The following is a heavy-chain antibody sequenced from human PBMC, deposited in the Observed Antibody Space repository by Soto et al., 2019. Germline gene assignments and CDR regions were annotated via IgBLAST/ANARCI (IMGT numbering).Heavy chain of an antibody. J-gene: IGHJ4*02. CDR2: IEKEADGGAT. Sequence: EVLLVESGGGLAKPGESLGLSCEASGFTFRNVWMTWIRRAPGRGLEWVATIEKEADGGATDYGAPVAGRFTISRDDSQRILYLQMTSLKSEDTGLYYCTTVENWGRGTLVTVAS. CDR3: TTVEN. V-gene: IGHV3-15*04. CDR1: GFTFRNVW. D-gene: IGHD2-15*01.